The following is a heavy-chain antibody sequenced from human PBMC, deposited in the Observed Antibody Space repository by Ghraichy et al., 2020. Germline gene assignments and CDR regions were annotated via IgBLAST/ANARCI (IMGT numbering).Heavy chain of an antibody. J-gene: IGHJ4*02. D-gene: IGHD2-21*01. V-gene: IGHV3-15*01. CDR1: GFTFTNAC. CDR3: TTDPHIPYYFDY. CDR2: IKSKTDGGTA. Sequence: LSLTCAASGFTFTNACMSWVRQAPGKGLEWVGRIKSKTDGGTADYAAPVKGRLTISSDDSKNTPYPQMNSLKTEDTAVYYCTTDPHIPYYFDYWGQGTLVTVSS.